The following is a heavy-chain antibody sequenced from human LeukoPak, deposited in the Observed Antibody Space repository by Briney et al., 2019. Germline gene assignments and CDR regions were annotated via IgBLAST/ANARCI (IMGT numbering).Heavy chain of an antibody. CDR1: GFTFSSYW. D-gene: IGHD3-16*01. CDR3: ARGGGLDV. CDR2: INHNGNVN. J-gene: IGHJ6*02. V-gene: IGHV3-7*03. Sequence: GGSLRLSCAASGFTFSSYWMNWARQAPGKGPEWVASINHNGNVNYYVDSVKGRFTISRDNAKNSLYLQMSNLRAEDTAVYFCARGGGLDVWGQGATVAVSS.